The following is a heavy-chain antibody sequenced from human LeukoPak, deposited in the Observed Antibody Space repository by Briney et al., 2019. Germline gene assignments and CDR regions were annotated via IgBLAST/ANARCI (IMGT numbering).Heavy chain of an antibody. CDR1: GGSISNSYYY. Sequence: SETLSLTCTVSGGSISNSYYYWGWIRQLPGKGLEWIRTVFYSGNTHYNPSLKGRVTISVDTSQNQFSLNLRSVTAADTGVYYCARHIDSVRFFDFWGQGTLVTVSS. D-gene: IGHD4-17*01. V-gene: IGHV4-39*01. CDR3: ARHIDSVRFFDF. J-gene: IGHJ4*02. CDR2: VFYSGNT.